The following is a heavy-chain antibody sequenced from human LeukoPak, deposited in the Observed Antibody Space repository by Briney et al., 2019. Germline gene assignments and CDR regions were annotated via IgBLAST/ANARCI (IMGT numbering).Heavy chain of an antibody. CDR3: ARDPQYQLLPGWFDP. CDR1: GGSISSYY. CDR2: IYTSGST. J-gene: IGHJ5*02. V-gene: IGHV4-4*07. Sequence: SETLSLTCTVSGGSISSYYWSWIRQPAGKGLEWIGRIYTSGSTNYNPSLKSRVTMSVDTSKNQCSLKLSSVTAADTAVYYCARDPQYQLLPGWFDPWGQGTLVTVSS. D-gene: IGHD2-2*01.